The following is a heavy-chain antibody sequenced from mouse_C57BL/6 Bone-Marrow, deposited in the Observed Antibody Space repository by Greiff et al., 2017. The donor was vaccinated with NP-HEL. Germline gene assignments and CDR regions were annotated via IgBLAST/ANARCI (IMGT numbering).Heavy chain of an antibody. CDR1: GYSITSGYY. CDR3: AREAQATYGFDYAMDY. J-gene: IGHJ4*01. D-gene: IGHD3-2*02. V-gene: IGHV3-6*01. CDR2: ISYDGSN. Sequence: EVQLQQSGPGLVKPSQSLSLTCSVTGYSITSGYYWNWIRQFPGNKLEWMGYISYDGSNNYNPSLKNRISITRDTSKNQFFLKLNSVTTEDTATYYCAREAQATYGFDYAMDYWGQGTSVTVSS.